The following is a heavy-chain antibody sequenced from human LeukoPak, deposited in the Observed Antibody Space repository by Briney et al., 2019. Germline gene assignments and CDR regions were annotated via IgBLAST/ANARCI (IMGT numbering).Heavy chain of an antibody. CDR2: IKQDGSEK. V-gene: IGHV3-7*01. Sequence: GGSLRLSCAASGFTFSSYWMSWVRQAPGKGLEWVANIKQDGSEKYYVDSVKGRFTISRDNAKNSLYLQMNSLRAEDTAVYYCVIYYYDSSGYYYFDYWGQGTLVTVX. CDR3: VIYYYDSSGYYYFDY. CDR1: GFTFSSYW. J-gene: IGHJ4*02. D-gene: IGHD3-22*01.